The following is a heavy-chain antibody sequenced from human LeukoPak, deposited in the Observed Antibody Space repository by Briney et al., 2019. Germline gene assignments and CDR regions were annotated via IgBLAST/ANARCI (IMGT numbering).Heavy chain of an antibody. Sequence: GGSLRLSCAASGFTFDDYGISWVRQAPGKGLEWVSGISWNSGSIGYADSVKGRFTISRDNAKNSLYLQMSSLRAEDTAVYYCARDLRDYGDYRFDYWGQGTLVTVSS. CDR3: ARDLRDYGDYRFDY. CDR2: ISWNSGSI. V-gene: IGHV3-20*04. J-gene: IGHJ4*02. D-gene: IGHD4-17*01. CDR1: GFTFDDYG.